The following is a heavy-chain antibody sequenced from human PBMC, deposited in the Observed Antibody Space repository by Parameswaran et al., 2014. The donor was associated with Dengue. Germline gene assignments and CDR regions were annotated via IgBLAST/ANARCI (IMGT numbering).Heavy chain of an antibody. D-gene: IGHD6-13*01. J-gene: IGHJ4*02. CDR3: ARGRWGAAAGTYVHY. CDR2: INHSGST. V-gene: IGHV4-34*01. Sequence: VRQMPGKGLEWIGEINHSGSTNYNPSLKSRVTISVDTSKNQFSLKLSSVTAADTAVYYCARGRWGAAAGTYVHYWGQGTLVTVSS.